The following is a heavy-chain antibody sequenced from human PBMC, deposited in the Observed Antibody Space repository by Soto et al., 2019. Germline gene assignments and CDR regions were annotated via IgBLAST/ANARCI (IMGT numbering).Heavy chain of an antibody. D-gene: IGHD2-2*01. Sequence: ESGPVLVKPTETLTLTCTVSGFSLSNARMGVSWIRQPPGKALEWLAHIFSNDEKSYSTSLKSRLTISKDTSKSQVVLTMTNMDPVDTATYYCARTAYLGYCSSTSCRIIDYWGQGTLVTVSS. CDR3: ARTAYLGYCSSTSCRIIDY. CDR1: GFSLSNARMG. J-gene: IGHJ4*02. V-gene: IGHV2-26*01. CDR2: IFSNDEK.